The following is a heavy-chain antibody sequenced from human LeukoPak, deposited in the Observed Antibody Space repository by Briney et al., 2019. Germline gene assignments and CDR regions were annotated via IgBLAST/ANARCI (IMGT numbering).Heavy chain of an antibody. J-gene: IGHJ4*02. V-gene: IGHV3-7*01. D-gene: IGHD5-18*01. Sequence: GGSLRLSCAASGFTFSRYWMSWVRQAPGKGLEWVANIRQDGGEKYYVDSVKGRFTISRDNAKNSLCLQMNSLRAEDTAVYYCAREVPRGYSNGYVTYWGQGTLVTVSS. CDR2: IRQDGGEK. CDR3: AREVPRGYSNGYVTY. CDR1: GFTFSRYW.